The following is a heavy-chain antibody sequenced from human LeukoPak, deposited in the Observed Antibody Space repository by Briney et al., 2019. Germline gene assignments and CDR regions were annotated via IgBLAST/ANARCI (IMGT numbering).Heavy chain of an antibody. D-gene: IGHD6-19*01. V-gene: IGHV3-23*01. CDR3: AKGGVSSGWYFEVFDY. CDR1: GFTFSSYA. Sequence: QPGGSLRFSCAASGFTFSSYAMSWVRQAPGKGLEWVSAKSRSGGSTYYADSVKGRFTISRDNSKNTLYLQMNSLRAEDTAVYYCAKGGVSSGWYFEVFDYWGQGTLVTVSS. J-gene: IGHJ4*02. CDR2: KSRSGGST.